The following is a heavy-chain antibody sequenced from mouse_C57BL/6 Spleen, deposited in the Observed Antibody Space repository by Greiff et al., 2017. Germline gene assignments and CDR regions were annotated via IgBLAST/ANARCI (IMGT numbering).Heavy chain of an antibody. CDR1: GFTFSSYT. D-gene: IGHD2-5*01. CDR2: ISGGGGNT. J-gene: IGHJ1*03. V-gene: IGHV5-9*01. CDR3: ARAYDSNYHWYFDV. Sequence: EVKVVESGGGLVKPGGSLKLSCAASGFTFSSYTMSWVRQTPEKRLEWVATISGGGGNTYYPDSVKGRFTISRDNAKNTLYLQMSSLRSEDTALYYCARAYDSNYHWYFDVWGTGTTVTVSS.